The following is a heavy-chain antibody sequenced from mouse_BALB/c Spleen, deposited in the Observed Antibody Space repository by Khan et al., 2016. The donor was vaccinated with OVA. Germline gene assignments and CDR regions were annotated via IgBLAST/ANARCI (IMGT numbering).Heavy chain of an antibody. Sequence: QVQLKESGPGLVAPSQSLSITCTVSGFSLTSYGVHWVRQPPGKGLEWLGVIWAGGSTNYNSALMSRLSISKDNSKSQVFLKMNSLQTYDAAMYYCARLEDIWGQGTTLTVSS. V-gene: IGHV2-9*02. D-gene: IGHD1-3*01. CDR3: ARLEDI. J-gene: IGHJ2*01. CDR1: GFSLTSYG. CDR2: IWAGGST.